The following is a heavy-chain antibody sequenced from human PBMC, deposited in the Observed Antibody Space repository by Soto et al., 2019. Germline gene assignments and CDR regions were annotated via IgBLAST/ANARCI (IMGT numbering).Heavy chain of an antibody. CDR2: IYYSGST. CDR3: ARQHGSGSYPFDY. D-gene: IGHD3-10*01. CDR1: GGSISSSSYY. V-gene: IGHV4-39*01. J-gene: IGHJ4*02. Sequence: LSLTCTVSGGSISSSSYYWGSIRQPPGKGLEWIGSIYYSGSTYYNPSLKSRVTISVDTSQNQFSLKLSSVTAADTAVYYCARQHGSGSYPFDYWGQGTLVTVSS.